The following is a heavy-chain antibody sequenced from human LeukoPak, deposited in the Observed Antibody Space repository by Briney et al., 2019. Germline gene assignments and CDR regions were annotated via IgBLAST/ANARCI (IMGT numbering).Heavy chain of an antibody. V-gene: IGHV4-34*01. J-gene: IGHJ6*03. Sequence: PSETMSLTCAVYGGSFSGYYWSWIRQPPGKVLELIGEINHSGSTNYNPSLKSRVTISVDTSKNQFSLKLSSVTAADTAVYYCARSRTSSSSFRYYYYYMDVWGKGTTVTVSS. CDR2: INHSGST. D-gene: IGHD6-6*01. CDR1: GGSFSGYY. CDR3: ARSRTSSSSFRYYYYYMDV.